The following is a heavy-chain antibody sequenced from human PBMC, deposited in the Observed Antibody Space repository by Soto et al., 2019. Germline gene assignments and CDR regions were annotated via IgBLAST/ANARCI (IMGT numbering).Heavy chain of an antibody. V-gene: IGHV1-18*01. CDR1: GYTFTSYG. D-gene: IGHD3-10*01. CDR3: ARDRGMTIGVY. CDR2: VSAYNGNT. Sequence: QVQLVQSGAEVKKPGASVKVSCTASGYTFTSYGFSWGRQAPGQGLEWMGWVSAYNGNTNYAQRLQGRVTMTTDKSQSTAYMELRSVRSDDTAVYYCARDRGMTIGVYWGQGTLVTVCS. J-gene: IGHJ4*02.